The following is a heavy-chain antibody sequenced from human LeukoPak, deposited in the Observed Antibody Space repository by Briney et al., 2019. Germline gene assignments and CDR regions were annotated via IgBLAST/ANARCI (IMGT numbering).Heavy chain of an antibody. CDR2: ISSSGGST. CDR1: GFTFSSCA. J-gene: IGHJ4*02. V-gene: IGHV3-23*01. D-gene: IGHD3-3*01. Sequence: GGSLRLSCAASGFTFSSCAMSLVRQAPGKGLEWVSAISSSGGSTYYADSVKGRFTISRDNSKNTLYLQMNSLRAEDTAVYYCAKSSYTIFGVVIPPGFDYWGQGTLVTVSS. CDR3: AKSSYTIFGVVIPPGFDY.